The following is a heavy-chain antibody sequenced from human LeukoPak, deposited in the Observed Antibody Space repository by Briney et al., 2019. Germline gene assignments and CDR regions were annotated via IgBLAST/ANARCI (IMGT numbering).Heavy chain of an antibody. V-gene: IGHV1-69*05. CDR3: AREGY. CDR2: IIPIFGTA. CDR1: GGTFSSYA. J-gene: IGHJ4*02. Sequence: SVTVSCKASGGTFSSYAISWVRQAPGQGREWMGGIIPIFGTANYAQKLQGRVTMTTDTSTSTAYMELRSLRSDDTAVYYCAREGYWGQGTLVTVSS.